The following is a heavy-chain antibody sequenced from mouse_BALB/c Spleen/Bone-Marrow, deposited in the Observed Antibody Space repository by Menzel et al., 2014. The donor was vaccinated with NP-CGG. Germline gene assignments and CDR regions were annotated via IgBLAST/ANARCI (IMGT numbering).Heavy chain of an antibody. Sequence: QVQLEHSGPGLVAPSRSLSITCTVSGSSLTGFGINWIRQPPGKGLEWLGMIWGDGTTDYNSALKSRLSINKDNSKSQVFLKMNSLQAGDTARYYCAREKYGNYYAMDYWGQGTSVTVSS. V-gene: IGHV2-6-7*01. CDR3: AREKYGNYYAMDY. CDR2: IWGDGTT. D-gene: IGHD2-10*02. CDR1: GSSLTGFG. J-gene: IGHJ4*01.